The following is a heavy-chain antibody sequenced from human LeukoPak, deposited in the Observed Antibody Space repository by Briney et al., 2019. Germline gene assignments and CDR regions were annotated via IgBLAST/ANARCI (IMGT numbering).Heavy chain of an antibody. V-gene: IGHV1-69*04. CDR1: GGTFSSCA. Sequence: ASVKVSCKASGGTFSSCAISCVRQAPGQGLEWMGRIIPILGIANYAQKFQGRVTITADKSTSTAYMELSSLRSEDTAVYYCARDGPEHPGGIWGQGTMVTVSS. J-gene: IGHJ3*02. D-gene: IGHD3-16*01. CDR3: ARDGPEHPGGI. CDR2: IIPILGIA.